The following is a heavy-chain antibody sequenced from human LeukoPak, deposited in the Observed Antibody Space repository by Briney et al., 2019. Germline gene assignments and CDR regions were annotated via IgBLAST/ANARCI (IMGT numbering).Heavy chain of an antibody. Sequence: GASVKVSCKVSGYTLTELSMHWVRHAPGKGLEWMGGFDPEDGETIYAQKFQGRVTMTEDTSTDTAYMELSSLRSEDTAVYYCATMDLITMVRGVITNWFDPWGQGTLVTVSS. V-gene: IGHV1-24*01. CDR3: ATMDLITMVRGVITNWFDP. D-gene: IGHD3-10*01. J-gene: IGHJ5*02. CDR1: GYTLTELS. CDR2: FDPEDGET.